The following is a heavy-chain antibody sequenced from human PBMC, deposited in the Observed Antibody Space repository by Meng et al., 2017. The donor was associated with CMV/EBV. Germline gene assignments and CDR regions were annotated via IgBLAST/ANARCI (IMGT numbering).Heavy chain of an antibody. J-gene: IGHJ3*02. CDR1: GGSISSSSYY. V-gene: IGHV4-39*01. CDR3: AGRPSIAARPWPFDI. CDR2: IYYSGST. Sequence: SETLSLTCTVSGGSISSSSYYWGWIRQPPGKGLEWIGSIYYSGSTYYNPSLRSRVTISVDTSKNQFSLKLSSVTAADTAVYYCAGRPSIAARPWPFDIWGQGTMVTVSS. D-gene: IGHD6-6*01.